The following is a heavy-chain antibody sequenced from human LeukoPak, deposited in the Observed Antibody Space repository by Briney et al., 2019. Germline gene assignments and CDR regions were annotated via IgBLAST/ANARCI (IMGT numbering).Heavy chain of an antibody. J-gene: IGHJ4*02. CDR3: ARLIYYDSSGSTAFDY. CDR1: GFTFSSYW. D-gene: IGHD3-22*01. CDR2: IYHSGST. V-gene: IGHV4-4*02. Sequence: GSLRLSCAASGFTFSSYWMSWVRQPPGKGLEWIGEIYHSGSTNYNPSLKSRVTISVDKSKNQFSLKLSSVTAADTAVYYCARLIYYDSSGSTAFDYWDQGTLVTVSS.